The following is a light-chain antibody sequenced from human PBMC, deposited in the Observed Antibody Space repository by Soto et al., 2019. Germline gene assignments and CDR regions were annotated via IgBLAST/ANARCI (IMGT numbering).Light chain of an antibody. V-gene: IGKV1-9*01. CDR3: QQLKSNLIT. Sequence: IQMTQSPSTLSGSVGDRVTITCRASQGINRFLAWYQQKPGKAPKLLIYAASTLRSGVPSRFSGSGSGTEFTLTISSLQPEDFATYYCQQLKSNLITFGQGTRLEIK. J-gene: IGKJ5*01. CDR1: QGINRF. CDR2: AAS.